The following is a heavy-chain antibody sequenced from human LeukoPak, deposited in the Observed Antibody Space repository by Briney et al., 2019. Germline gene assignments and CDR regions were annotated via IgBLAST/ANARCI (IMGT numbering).Heavy chain of an antibody. CDR1: GSTFSSYG. CDR3: AADSSGYNWFDP. Sequence: GGSLRLSCAASGSTFSSYGMHWVRQAPGKGLEWVAVIWYDGSNKYYADSVKGRFTISRDNSKNTLYLQMNSLRAEDTAVYYCAADSSGYNWFDPWGQGTLVTVSS. V-gene: IGHV3-33*01. CDR2: IWYDGSNK. D-gene: IGHD3-22*01. J-gene: IGHJ5*02.